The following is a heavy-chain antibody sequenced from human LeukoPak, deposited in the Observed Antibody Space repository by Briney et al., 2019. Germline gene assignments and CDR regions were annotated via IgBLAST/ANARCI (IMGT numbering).Heavy chain of an antibody. CDR3: ASFYCSGGSCYQYFSYYYMDV. CDR1: GGSISSSSYY. V-gene: IGHV4-39*01. Sequence: SETLSLTCTVSGGSISSSSYYWGWIRLPPGKGLEWIGSIYYSGSTYYNPSLQSRVTISVDTSKNQFSLKLNSVTAADTAVYYCASFYCSGGSCYQYFSYYYMDVWGKGTTVTISS. D-gene: IGHD2-15*01. J-gene: IGHJ6*03. CDR2: IYYSGST.